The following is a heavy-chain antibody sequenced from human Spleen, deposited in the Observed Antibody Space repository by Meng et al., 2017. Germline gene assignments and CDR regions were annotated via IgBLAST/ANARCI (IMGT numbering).Heavy chain of an antibody. CDR3: ARDRRNYYDSSGYYNFDY. J-gene: IGHJ4*02. CDR2: IIPIFGTA. Sequence: SVKVSCKASGGTFSSYAISWVRQAPGQGLEWMGGIIPIFGTANYAQKFQGRVTITADESTSTAYMELRSLRSDDTAVYYCARDRRNYYDSSGYYNFDYWGQGTLVTVSS. CDR1: GGTFSSYA. V-gene: IGHV1-69*13. D-gene: IGHD3-22*01.